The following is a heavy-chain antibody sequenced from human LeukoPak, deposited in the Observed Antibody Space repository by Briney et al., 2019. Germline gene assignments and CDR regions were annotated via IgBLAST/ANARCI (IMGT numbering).Heavy chain of an antibody. J-gene: IGHJ6*03. CDR3: ARRGSITIFGVVSDYYYYMDV. V-gene: IGHV4-34*01. CDR1: GGSISSYY. Sequence: SETLSLTCTVSGGSISSYYWSWIRQPAGKGLEWIGEINHSGSTNYNPSLRSRVTISVDTSKNQFSLKLSSVTAADTAVYYCARRGSITIFGVVSDYYYYMDVWGKGTTVTVSS. CDR2: INHSGST. D-gene: IGHD3-3*01.